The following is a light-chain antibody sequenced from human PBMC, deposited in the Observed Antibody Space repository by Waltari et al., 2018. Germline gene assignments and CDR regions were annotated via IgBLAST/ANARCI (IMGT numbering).Light chain of an antibody. CDR3: SSYAVTATLL. CDR1: RGDVGGYDY. J-gene: IGLJ2*01. CDR2: DVK. V-gene: IGLV2-14*03. Sequence: QSVLTQPASVSGSPGQSITISCTGTRGDVGGYDYVSWYQQQPGKAPKLMIYDVKNRPSGVSNRLSGSKSGDTASLTISGLQAEDGADYYCSSYAVTATLLFGGGTTLTVL.